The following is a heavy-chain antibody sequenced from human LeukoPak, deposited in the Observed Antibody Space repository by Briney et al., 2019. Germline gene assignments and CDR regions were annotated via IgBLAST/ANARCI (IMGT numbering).Heavy chain of an antibody. V-gene: IGHV3-30*18. CDR1: GFTFSSYG. Sequence: GGSLRLSCAASGFTFSSYGMHWVRQAPGKGLEWVAVISYDGSNKYYADSVKGRFTISRDNSKNTLYLQMNSLRAEDTAVYYCAKDNYYDSSGYFDYWGQGTLVTVSS. J-gene: IGHJ4*02. D-gene: IGHD3-22*01. CDR2: ISYDGSNK. CDR3: AKDNYYDSSGYFDY.